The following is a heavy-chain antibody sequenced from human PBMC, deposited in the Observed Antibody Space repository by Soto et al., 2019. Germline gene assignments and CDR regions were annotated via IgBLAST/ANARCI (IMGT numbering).Heavy chain of an antibody. D-gene: IGHD1-26*01. Sequence: QVQLVESGGGVVQPGRSLRLSCAASGFTFSSYAMHWVRQAPGTGLEWVAVISYDGRDKYYPDSVKGRFTISRDNSKNTLHLQMNSLRAEDTAVYYCARSAGGSYPQYDYWGQGTLVTVSS. V-gene: IGHV3-30*04. CDR1: GFTFSSYA. CDR3: ARSAGGSYPQYDY. CDR2: ISYDGRDK. J-gene: IGHJ4*02.